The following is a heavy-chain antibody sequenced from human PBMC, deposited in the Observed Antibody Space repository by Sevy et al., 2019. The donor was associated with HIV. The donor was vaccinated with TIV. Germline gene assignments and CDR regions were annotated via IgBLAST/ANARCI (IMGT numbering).Heavy chain of an antibody. CDR1: GGTFSSYA. J-gene: IGHJ4*02. Sequence: ASVKVSCKASGGTFSSYAISWVRQAPGQGLEWMGGIIPIFGTTNYAQKFQGRVTITADESTSPAYMELSSLRSEDTAVYYCARSARTEYYFDYWGQGTLVTVSS. CDR3: ARSARTEYYFDY. CDR2: IIPIFGTT. V-gene: IGHV1-69*13.